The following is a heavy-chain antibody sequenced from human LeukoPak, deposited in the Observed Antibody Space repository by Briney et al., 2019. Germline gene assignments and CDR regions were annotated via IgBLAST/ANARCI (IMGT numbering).Heavy chain of an antibody. J-gene: IGHJ4*02. CDR1: GGSISSSSYY. CDR2: IYYSGST. CDR3: ARHGVSSGYASAVDY. D-gene: IGHD3-22*01. V-gene: IGHV4-39*01. Sequence: SETLSLTCTVSGGSISSSSYYWGWIRQPPGKGLEWIGSIYYSGSTYYNPSLKSRVTISVDTSKNQFSLKLSSVTAADTAVYYCARHGVSSGYASAVDYWGQGTLVTVSP.